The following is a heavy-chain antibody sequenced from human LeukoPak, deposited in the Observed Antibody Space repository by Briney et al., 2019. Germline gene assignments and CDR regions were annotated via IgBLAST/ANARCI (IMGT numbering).Heavy chain of an antibody. D-gene: IGHD3-3*01. Sequence: GGSLRLSCAASGFTFSNYIMNWVRQAPGKGLEWVSYISSSSTTIYYADSVKGRFTISRDNAKNSLYLQMNSLRAEDTAVYYCARNLPSITIFGVALFDYWGQGTLVTVSS. J-gene: IGHJ4*02. V-gene: IGHV3-48*01. CDR1: GFTFSNYI. CDR3: ARNLPSITIFGVALFDY. CDR2: ISSSSTTI.